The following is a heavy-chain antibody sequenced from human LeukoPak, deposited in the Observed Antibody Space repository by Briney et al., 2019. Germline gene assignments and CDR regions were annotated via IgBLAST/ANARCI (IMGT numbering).Heavy chain of an antibody. D-gene: IGHD6-19*01. CDR1: GGSISSYY. Sequence: SETLSLTCTVSGGSISSYYWGWIRQPPGKGLEWIGSIYHSGSTYYNPSLKSRVTISVDTSKNQFSLKLSSVTAADTAVYYCAREAVADYMDVWGKGTTVTVSS. V-gene: IGHV4-38-2*02. CDR3: AREAVADYMDV. J-gene: IGHJ6*03. CDR2: IYHSGST.